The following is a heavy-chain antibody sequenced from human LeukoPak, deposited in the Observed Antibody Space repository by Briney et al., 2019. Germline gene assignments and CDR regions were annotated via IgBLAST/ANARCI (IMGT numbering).Heavy chain of an antibody. Sequence: GGSLRLSRAASGLTFSGQWMNWVRQAPGQGLEWVANIKYDGSEEYYADSVKGRFTISRDNAKNSLSLQMNYVRAGDTAIYYCAYTNHLTYWGQGTLVTVSS. J-gene: IGHJ4*02. D-gene: IGHD3-16*01. CDR3: AYTNHLTY. CDR2: IKYDGSEE. V-gene: IGHV3-7*01. CDR1: GLTFSGQW.